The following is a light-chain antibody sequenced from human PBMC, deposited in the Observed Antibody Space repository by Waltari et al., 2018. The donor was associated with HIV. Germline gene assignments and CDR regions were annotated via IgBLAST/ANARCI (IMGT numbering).Light chain of an antibody. Sequence: QSALTQPASVSGSPGQLITISCTGTSSDVGGFNYVSWYQQDPGKAPKLIIYEVSKRPSGISYRFSGTKSCTTASLSISGLQADDEADYYCSSYTSSSTLVFGGGTKLTVL. CDR2: EVS. V-gene: IGLV2-14*01. J-gene: IGLJ2*01. CDR3: SSYTSSSTLV. CDR1: SSDVGGFNY.